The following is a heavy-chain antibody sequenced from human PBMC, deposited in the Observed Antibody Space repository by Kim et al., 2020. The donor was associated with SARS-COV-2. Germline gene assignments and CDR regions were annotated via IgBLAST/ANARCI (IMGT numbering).Heavy chain of an antibody. CDR2: IYYSGST. J-gene: IGHJ4*02. CDR3: ARYYSGYDVRLDY. V-gene: IGHV4-59*01. Sequence: SETLSLTCTVSGGSISSYYWSWIRQPPGKGLEWIGYIYYSGSTNYNPSLKSRVTISVDTSKNQFSLKLSSVTAADTAVYYCARYYSGYDVRLDYWGQGTLVTVSS. CDR1: GGSISSYY. D-gene: IGHD5-12*01.